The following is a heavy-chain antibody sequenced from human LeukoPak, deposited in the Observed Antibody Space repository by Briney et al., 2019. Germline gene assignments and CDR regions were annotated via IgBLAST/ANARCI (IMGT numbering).Heavy chain of an antibody. Sequence: GGSLRLSCAASGFTFSSYGMHWVRQAPGKGLEWVAVISFDERNKYYADSVKGRFTISRDNSKNTLYLQMSSLRAEDTAVYYCAKRRYYDGSGYYEQYFFDYWGQGTLVTVSS. J-gene: IGHJ4*02. CDR2: ISFDERNK. V-gene: IGHV3-30*18. D-gene: IGHD3-22*01. CDR3: AKRRYYDGSGYYEQYFFDY. CDR1: GFTFSSYG.